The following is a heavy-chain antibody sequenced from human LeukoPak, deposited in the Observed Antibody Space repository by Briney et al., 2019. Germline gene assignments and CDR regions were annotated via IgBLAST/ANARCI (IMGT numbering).Heavy chain of an antibody. V-gene: IGHV3-21*01. J-gene: IGHJ4*02. CDR2: ISSSSSYI. D-gene: IGHD3-16*01. Sequence: GGSLRLSCAASGSTFSSYSMNWVRQAPGKGLEWVSSISSSSSYIYYADSVKGRFTISRDNAKSSLYLQMNSLRAEDTAVYYCANTNLGGPDYWGQGTLVTVSS. CDR3: ANTNLGGPDY. CDR1: GSTFSSYS.